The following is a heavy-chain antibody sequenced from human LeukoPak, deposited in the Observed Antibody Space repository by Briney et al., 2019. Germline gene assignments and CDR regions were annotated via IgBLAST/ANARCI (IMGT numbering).Heavy chain of an antibody. V-gene: IGHV1-69*04. Sequence: GASVKVSCKASGGTFSSYTISWVRQAPGQGLEWMGRIIPILGIANYAQKFQGRVTITADKSTSTAYMELSSLRSEDTAVYYCARDDPDYSSFDSWGQGTLVTVSS. CDR2: IIPILGIA. D-gene: IGHD4-11*01. CDR1: GGTFSSYT. CDR3: ARDDPDYSSFDS. J-gene: IGHJ5*01.